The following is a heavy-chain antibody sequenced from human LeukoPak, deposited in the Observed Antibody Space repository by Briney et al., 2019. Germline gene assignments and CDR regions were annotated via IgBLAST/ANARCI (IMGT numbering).Heavy chain of an antibody. Sequence: PGGSLRLSCAASGFTFTNYNMHWVRQTPGKGLQWVAAILYDGSKKYYADSVKGRFSVYRDNSNYTLYLQMNSLKTEDTAVYSCANFDGDSQAFHIWGQGTMVIVSS. CDR2: ILYDGSKK. D-gene: IGHD3-9*01. V-gene: IGHV3-30*18. CDR1: GFTFTNYN. J-gene: IGHJ3*02. CDR3: ANFDGDSQAFHI.